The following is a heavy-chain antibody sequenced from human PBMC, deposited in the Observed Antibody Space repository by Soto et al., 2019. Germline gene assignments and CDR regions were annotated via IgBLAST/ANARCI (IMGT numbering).Heavy chain of an antibody. CDR3: ARAIGYCSGGSCYTPDYYYYGMDV. J-gene: IGHJ6*02. CDR1: GYGFTSYW. D-gene: IGHD2-15*01. Sequence: GESLKISCKGSGYGFTSYWIGWVRQMPGKGLEWMGIIYPGDSDTRYSPSFQGQVTISADKSISTAYLQWSSLKASDTAMYYCARAIGYCSGGSCYTPDYYYYGMDVWGQGTTVTVSS. V-gene: IGHV5-51*01. CDR2: IYPGDSDT.